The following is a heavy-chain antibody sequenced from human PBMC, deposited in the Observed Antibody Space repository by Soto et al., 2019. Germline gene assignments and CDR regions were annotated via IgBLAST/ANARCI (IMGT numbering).Heavy chain of an antibody. D-gene: IGHD1-26*01. CDR3: ARTTGEWVVGATTLDY. V-gene: IGHV1-69*02. J-gene: IGHJ4*02. CDR2: IIPILGIA. CDR1: GGTFSSYT. Sequence: QVQLVQSGAEVKKPGSSVKVSCKASGGTFSSYTISWVRQAPGQGLEWMGRIIPILGIANYAQKFQGRVTSTADKSTSTAYMGLSSLRSEDTAVYYCARTTGEWVVGATTLDYWGQGTLGTVSS.